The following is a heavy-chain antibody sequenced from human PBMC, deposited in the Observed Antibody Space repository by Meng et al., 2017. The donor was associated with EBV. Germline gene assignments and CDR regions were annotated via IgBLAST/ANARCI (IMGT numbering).Heavy chain of an antibody. D-gene: IGHD6-19*01. J-gene: IGHJ4*01. V-gene: IGHV4-39*01. CDR2: VHYTGST. CDR3: ARPFPSWQSPRLDPFGA. Sequence: QLQLRESGPGQVTPSETLSLTCTLSGDSISSFYYWGWIRQPPGRGLEWIGSVHYTGSTYYSPSLKSRVTVSVDTSKNQFSLRLTSVTAADTAVYYCARPFPSWQSPRLDPFGAWGHGPLVTVYS. CDR1: GDSISSFYY.